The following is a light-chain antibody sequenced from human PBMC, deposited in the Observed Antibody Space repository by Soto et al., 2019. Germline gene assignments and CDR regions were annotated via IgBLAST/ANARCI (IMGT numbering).Light chain of an antibody. CDR1: SSDVGGYNY. CDR3: CSYAGTYPWV. Sequence: QSALTQPRSVSGSPGQSVTISCTGTSSDVGGYNYVSWYQQYSGKAPKLMIYDVTKRTSGVPDRFSGSKSGNTASLTISGLQAEDEADYYCCSYAGTYPWVFGGGTKLTVL. V-gene: IGLV2-11*01. CDR2: DVT. J-gene: IGLJ3*02.